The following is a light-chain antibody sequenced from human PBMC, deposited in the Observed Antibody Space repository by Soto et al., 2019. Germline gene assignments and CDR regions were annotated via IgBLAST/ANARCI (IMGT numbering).Light chain of an antibody. CDR1: QSVSNK. CDR2: GAS. Sequence: EIVMTQSPATLSVSPGERATLSCRASQSVSNKLAWYQQKPGQAPRLLIYGASTRATGIPARFSGSGSGTEFTLTISSLQSEDFGVYYCQQYNNWPRTFGQGTKVDIK. V-gene: IGKV3-15*01. J-gene: IGKJ1*01. CDR3: QQYNNWPRT.